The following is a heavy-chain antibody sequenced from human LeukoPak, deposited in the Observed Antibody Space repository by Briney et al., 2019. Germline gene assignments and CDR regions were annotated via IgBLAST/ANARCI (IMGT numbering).Heavy chain of an antibody. CDR2: IRSKAYGGTT. CDR3: ASSYQWEPSDY. V-gene: IGHV3-49*03. D-gene: IGHD1-26*01. Sequence: GGSLRLSCTASGFTFGDYAMSWFRQAPGKGLEWVGFIRSKAYGGTTEYAASVKGRFTISRDDSKSIAYLQMNSLKTEETAVYYCASSYQWEPSDYWGQGTLVTVSS. J-gene: IGHJ4*02. CDR1: GFTFGDYA.